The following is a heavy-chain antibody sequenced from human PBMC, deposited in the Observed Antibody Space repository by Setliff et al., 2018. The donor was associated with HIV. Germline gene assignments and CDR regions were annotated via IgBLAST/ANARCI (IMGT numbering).Heavy chain of an antibody. Sequence: PGGSLRLSCAASGFTFDDYAMHWVRQAPGKGLEWVSGISWNSGSIGYADSVKGRFTISRDNAKNSLYLQMNSLRAEDTALYYCAKDKSSGWDASDIWGQGTMVTVSS. V-gene: IGHV3-9*01. CDR1: GFTFDDYA. D-gene: IGHD6-19*01. J-gene: IGHJ3*02. CDR3: AKDKSSGWDASDI. CDR2: ISWNSGSI.